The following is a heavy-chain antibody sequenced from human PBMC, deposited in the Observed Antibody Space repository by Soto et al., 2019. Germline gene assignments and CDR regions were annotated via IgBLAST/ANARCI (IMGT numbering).Heavy chain of an antibody. CDR3: AKDWGSSGWFNWFDP. J-gene: IGHJ5*02. D-gene: IGHD6-19*01. V-gene: IGHV3-30*18. Sequence: QVQLVESGGGVVQPGRSLRLSCVASGFTLSNTGMHWVRQAPGKGLEWVAMISHDGSNTYYGDSVKGRFTISRDNSWNTLYLQMDSLGAEDPSGYYCAKDWGSSGWFNWFDPWRQGTLVAVSS. CDR1: GFTLSNTG. CDR2: ISHDGSNT.